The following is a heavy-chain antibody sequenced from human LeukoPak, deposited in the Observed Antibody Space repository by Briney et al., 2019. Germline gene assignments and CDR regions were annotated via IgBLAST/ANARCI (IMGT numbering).Heavy chain of an antibody. CDR3: AKSNDSPYYYYGMDV. CDR2: ISGSGGST. J-gene: IGHJ6*02. Sequence: QSGGSLRLSCAASGFTFSSYAMGWVRQAPGKGLEWVSAISGSGGSTYYADSVKGRFTISRDNSKNTLYLQMNSLRAEDTAVYYCAKSNDSPYYYYGMDVWAQGTTVTVSS. D-gene: IGHD3-22*01. V-gene: IGHV3-23*01. CDR1: GFTFSSYA.